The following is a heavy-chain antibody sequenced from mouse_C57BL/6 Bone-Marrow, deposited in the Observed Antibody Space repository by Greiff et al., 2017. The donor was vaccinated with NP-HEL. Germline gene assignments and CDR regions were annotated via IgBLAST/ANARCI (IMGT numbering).Heavy chain of an antibody. Sequence: QVQQQQPGAELVKPGASVKLSCKASGYTFTSYWMQWVKQRPGQGLEWIGEIDPSDSYTNYNQKFKGKATLTVDTSSSTAYMQLSSLTSEDSAVYYCARLWFDYWGQGTTLTVSS. V-gene: IGHV1-50*01. CDR3: ARLWFDY. CDR1: GYTFTSYW. CDR2: IDPSDSYT. J-gene: IGHJ2*01.